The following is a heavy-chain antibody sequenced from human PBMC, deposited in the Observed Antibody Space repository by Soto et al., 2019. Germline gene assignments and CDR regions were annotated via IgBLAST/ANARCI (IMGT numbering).Heavy chain of an antibody. Sequence: ASVKVSCKASGYTFVRHGISWVRQAPGQGLEWMGWINGRNGNTYYAQNFRGRVNLTTDTSTSTAYMELRSLRSDDTAIFYCVKDFDLWTDGDCFDPWGQGTLVTVSS. CDR1: GYTFVRHG. J-gene: IGHJ5*02. CDR2: INGRNGNT. CDR3: VKDFDLWTDGDCFDP. D-gene: IGHD3-3*01. V-gene: IGHV1-18*01.